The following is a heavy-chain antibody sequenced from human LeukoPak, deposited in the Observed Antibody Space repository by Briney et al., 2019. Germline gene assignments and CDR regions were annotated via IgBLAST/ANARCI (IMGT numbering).Heavy chain of an antibody. CDR3: ARARNGYDDY. D-gene: IGHD5-24*01. J-gene: IGHJ4*02. V-gene: IGHV3-11*01. Sequence: GGSLRLSCAASGFTFSDYYMSLIRQAPGKGLEWISYISGSDNSIYYADSMKGRFTISRDNAKNSLYLQMSSLRDEDTAVYYCARARNGYDDYWGQGTLVTVSS. CDR2: ISGSDNSI. CDR1: GFTFSDYY.